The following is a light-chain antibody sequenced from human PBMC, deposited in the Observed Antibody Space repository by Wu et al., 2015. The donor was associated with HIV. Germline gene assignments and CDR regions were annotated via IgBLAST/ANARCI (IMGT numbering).Light chain of an antibody. V-gene: IGKV3-20*01. CDR3: QQYGSSPET. Sequence: EIVLTQSPGTLSLSPGERATLSCRASQSVSSSYLAWYQQKPSQAPRLLIYGASSRAPGIPDRFSGSGSGTDFTLTINRLEPEDFAVYYCQQYGSSPETFGQGTKVEIK. CDR2: GAS. CDR1: QSVSSSY. J-gene: IGKJ1*01.